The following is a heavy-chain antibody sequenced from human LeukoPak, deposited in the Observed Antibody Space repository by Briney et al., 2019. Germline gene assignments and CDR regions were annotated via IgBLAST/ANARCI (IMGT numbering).Heavy chain of an antibody. D-gene: IGHD2-2*01. V-gene: IGHV3-30-3*01. CDR1: GFTFGSYA. CDR2: ISYDGSNK. Sequence: GRSLRLSCAASGFTFGSYAMHWVRQAPGKGLEWVAVISYDGSNKYYADSVKGRFTISRDNSKNTLYLQMNSLRAEDTAVYYCATASRVGGYYFDYWGQGTLVTVSS. CDR3: ATASRVGGYYFDY. J-gene: IGHJ4*02.